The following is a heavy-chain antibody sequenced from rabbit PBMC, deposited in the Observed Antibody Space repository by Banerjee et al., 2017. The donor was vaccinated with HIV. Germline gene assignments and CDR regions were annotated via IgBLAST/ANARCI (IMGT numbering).Heavy chain of an antibody. CDR3: ARYYDGLGFNL. J-gene: IGHJ4*01. Sequence: QEQLKETGGGLVQPGGTLTLTCTASGFDFSSYSMSWVRQAPGKGLEWIGITSTGDHNTHYASWVNGRFSISRENTQNTVSLQIASLTAADTATYFCARYYDGLGFNLWGPGTLVTVS. D-gene: IGHD2-1*01. CDR1: GFDFSSYS. CDR2: TSTGDHNT. V-gene: IGHV1S47*01.